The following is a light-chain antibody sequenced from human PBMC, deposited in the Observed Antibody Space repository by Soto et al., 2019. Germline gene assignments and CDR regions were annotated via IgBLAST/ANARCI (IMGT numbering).Light chain of an antibody. CDR1: QGIRHY. CDR3: QNFDSAPQT. Sequence: DIQMTQSPSSLSASVGDRVTITCRASQGIRHYLTWYQQKPGKVPKLLIYEASNLQSGVPSRFRGGGSGTEFTLTISSLLPEDVATYYCQNFDSAPQTFGQETKVEI. V-gene: IGKV1-27*01. CDR2: EAS. J-gene: IGKJ1*01.